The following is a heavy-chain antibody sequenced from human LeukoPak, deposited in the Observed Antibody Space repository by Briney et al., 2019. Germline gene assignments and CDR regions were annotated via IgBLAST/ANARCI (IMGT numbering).Heavy chain of an antibody. CDR1: GFTFSSYW. V-gene: IGHV3-74*01. Sequence: GGSLRLSCAASGFTFSSYWMHWVRQAPGKGLVWVSRINSDGSSTSYADSVKGRFTISRDNAKNTLYLQMNSLRAEDTAVYYCARPSGTTVITDWGQGTLVTVSS. J-gene: IGHJ4*02. D-gene: IGHD4-17*01. CDR2: INSDGSST. CDR3: ARPSGTTVITD.